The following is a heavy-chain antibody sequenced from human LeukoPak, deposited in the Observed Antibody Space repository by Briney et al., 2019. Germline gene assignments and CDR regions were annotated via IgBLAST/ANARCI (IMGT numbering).Heavy chain of an antibody. D-gene: IGHD3-22*01. CDR3: ARFVPYYYDSRGYYYFDY. CDR2: INHSGST. J-gene: IGHJ4*02. CDR1: GGSFSVYY. Sequence: SETLSLTCAVYGGSFSVYYGSWIRQPPGKGLEWMGEINHSGSTNYNPSLKSRVTISVDTSKNQFSLKLSSVTAADTAVYCCARFVPYYYDSRGYYYFDYWGQGTLVTVSS. V-gene: IGHV4-34*01.